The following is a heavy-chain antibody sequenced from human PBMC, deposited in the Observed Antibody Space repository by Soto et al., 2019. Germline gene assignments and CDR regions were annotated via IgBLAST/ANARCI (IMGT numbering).Heavy chain of an antibody. CDR2: ISATGGST. J-gene: IGHJ6*02. D-gene: IGHD1-20*01. CDR3: ARVFTVVRYGVDV. CDR1: EFTFSDYA. Sequence: EVQLQESGGGLVQPGGSLRLSCAASEFTFSDYAMTWVRQGPGKGLEWVSTISATGGSTYYADSVKGRFTISRDNSKNTLNLKMNSLRAEDTAVYYCARVFTVVRYGVDVWGQGTTVTVSS. V-gene: IGHV3-23*01.